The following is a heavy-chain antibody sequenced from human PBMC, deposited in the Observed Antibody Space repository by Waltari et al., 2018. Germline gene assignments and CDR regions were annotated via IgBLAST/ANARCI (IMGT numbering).Heavy chain of an antibody. D-gene: IGHD3-10*01. CDR1: GGSVSSPAYY. CDR2: IYYSGFT. J-gene: IGHJ4*02. CDR3: ASHLWYRDLSRVAFDF. V-gene: IGHV4-39*07. Sequence: QLQLQESGPALVRPSETLSLSCTVSGGSVSSPAYYWSWGRQSPGTGLEWIETIYYSGFTSYNPSLKRRVTISIDTSKNQLSLELTSVTAADTAIYYCASHLWYRDLSRVAFDFWGQGTLVAVSS.